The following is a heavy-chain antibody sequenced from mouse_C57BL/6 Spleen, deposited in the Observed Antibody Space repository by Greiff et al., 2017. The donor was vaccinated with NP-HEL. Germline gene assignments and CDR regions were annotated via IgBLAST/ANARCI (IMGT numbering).Heavy chain of an antibody. CDR3: ARLGRVAY. V-gene: IGHV1-61*01. J-gene: IGHJ3*01. CDR1: ASSFTSYC. CDR2: IYPSDSET. Sequence: PVSSVTLSFTSSASSFTSYCLHLVIQSPGHVLAWICNIYPSDSETHYNQKFKDKATLTVDKSSSTAYMQLSSLTSEDSAVYYCARLGRVAYWGQGTLVTVSA.